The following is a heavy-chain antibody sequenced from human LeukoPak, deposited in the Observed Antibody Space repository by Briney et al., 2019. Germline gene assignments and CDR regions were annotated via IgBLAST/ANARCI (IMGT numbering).Heavy chain of an antibody. CDR3: ARRSCSGGSCYLPY. CDR2: IAYDGGNK. V-gene: IGHV3-30*04. J-gene: IGHJ4*02. D-gene: IGHD2-15*01. CDR1: GFTFSTYA. Sequence: GGSLRLSCAASGFTFSTYALHWVRQAPGKGLEWVAVIAYDGGNKYYADSVKGRFTISRDNSKDTLYLQMDSLRPEDTAVYYCARRSCSGGSCYLPYWGQGTLVTVSS.